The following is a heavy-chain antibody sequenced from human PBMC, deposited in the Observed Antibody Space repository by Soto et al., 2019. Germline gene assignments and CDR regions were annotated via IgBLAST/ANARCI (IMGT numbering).Heavy chain of an antibody. Sequence: GGSLRLSCAASGVTFGSYWMHWVGQAPGKGLVWVSRINSDGSSTSYADSVKGRFTISRDNAKNTLYLQMNSLRAEDTAVYYCAREPDFWSGYFHTAFDIWGQATMLNVSS. J-gene: IGHJ3*02. V-gene: IGHV3-74*01. CDR1: GVTFGSYW. CDR2: INSDGSST. D-gene: IGHD3-3*01. CDR3: AREPDFWSGYFHTAFDI.